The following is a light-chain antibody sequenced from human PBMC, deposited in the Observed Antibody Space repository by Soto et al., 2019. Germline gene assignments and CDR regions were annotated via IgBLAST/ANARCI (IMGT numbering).Light chain of an antibody. J-gene: IGKJ5*01. CDR2: DAS. CDR1: QSVSTR. Sequence: DIQMTQSPSSLSASVGDRVTIICRASQSVSTRLAWYQQKPGKAPKVLIYDASSWAGGVPSSFTGSGSGTDFTLTISRLETEDFAVYFCQQYDNSLTITFGQGTRLEIK. CDR3: QQYDNSLTIT. V-gene: IGKV1-5*02.